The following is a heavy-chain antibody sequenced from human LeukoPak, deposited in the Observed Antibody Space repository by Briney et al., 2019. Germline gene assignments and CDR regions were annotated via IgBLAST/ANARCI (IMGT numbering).Heavy chain of an antibody. V-gene: IGHV1-3*01. CDR1: GYTFTAYV. CDR2: INAGDGST. J-gene: IGHJ5*01. Sequence: ASVKVSCKASGYTFTAYVINWVRQAPGQRLEWMGCINAGDGSTKYSENLQGRVTITRDTSATTVYMELSSLRSEDTAVYYCARNRNSWYHWFDSWGQGTLVCVSS. CDR3: ARNRNSWYHWFDS. D-gene: IGHD2/OR15-2a*01.